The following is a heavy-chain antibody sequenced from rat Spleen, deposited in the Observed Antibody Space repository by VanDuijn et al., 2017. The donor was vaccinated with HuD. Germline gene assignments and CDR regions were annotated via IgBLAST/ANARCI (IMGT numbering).Heavy chain of an antibody. CDR2: ISTGTGNT. CDR1: GFTFSNYG. CDR3: ARETGYNSYFDY. Sequence: EVQLVESGGGLVQPGRSLKLSCAASGFTFSNYGMAWVRQTPTKGLEWVASISTGTGNTYYGGSVKGRFTISRDNAKTTLYLQMNSLRSEDTATYFCARETGYNSYFDYWGQGVMVTVSS. D-gene: IGHD1-4*01. V-gene: IGHV5S13*01. J-gene: IGHJ2*01.